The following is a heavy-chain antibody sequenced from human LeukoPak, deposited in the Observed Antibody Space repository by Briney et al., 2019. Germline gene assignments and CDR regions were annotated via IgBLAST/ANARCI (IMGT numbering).Heavy chain of an antibody. J-gene: IGHJ4*02. D-gene: IGHD2-15*01. CDR1: GFTFSSYW. Sequence: GGSLRLSCAASGFTFSSYWMSWVRQAPGKGLEWVANIKQGGSEKYYVDSVKGRFTISRDNAKNSLYLQMNSLRAEDTAVYYCARDLAWDCSGGSCYYRDYWGQGTLVTVSS. V-gene: IGHV3-7*01. CDR2: IKQGGSEK. CDR3: ARDLAWDCSGGSCYYRDY.